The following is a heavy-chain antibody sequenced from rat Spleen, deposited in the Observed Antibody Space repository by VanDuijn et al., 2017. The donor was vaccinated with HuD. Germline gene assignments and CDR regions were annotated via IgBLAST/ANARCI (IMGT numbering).Heavy chain of an antibody. CDR2: ITTGGGNT. J-gene: IGHJ2*01. D-gene: IGHD1-6*01. CDR1: GFPFSDYN. Sequence: EVQLVESGGGLVQPGRSLKLSCAASGFPFSDYNMAWVRQAPKKGLEWVASITTGGGNTYYRDSVKGRFTISRDNAKNTQYLQMDSLRSEDTATYYCARKGILRPGGDYFDYWGQGVMVTVSS. V-gene: IGHV5S13*01. CDR3: ARKGILRPGGDYFDY.